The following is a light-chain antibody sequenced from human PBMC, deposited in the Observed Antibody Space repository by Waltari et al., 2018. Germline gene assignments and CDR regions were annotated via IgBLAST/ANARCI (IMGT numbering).Light chain of an antibody. Sequence: DIQMTQSPSSLSASVGDRVTITCRASQGISSYLAWYQQKPGKATKLLIYKASTLQSGVPSRCSGSGSGTDFTLTISSLQAEDFATYYCQQHNSNPYSFGQGTKVEIK. V-gene: IGKV1-9*01. CDR3: QQHNSNPYS. CDR2: KAS. J-gene: IGKJ2*03. CDR1: QGISSY.